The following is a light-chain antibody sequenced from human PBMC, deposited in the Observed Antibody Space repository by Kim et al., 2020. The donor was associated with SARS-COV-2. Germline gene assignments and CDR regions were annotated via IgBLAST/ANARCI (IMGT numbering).Light chain of an antibody. CDR2: DVS. CDR3: SSYTSSSIYV. V-gene: IGLV2-14*01. CDR1: SSDVGGYNY. Sequence: QSALTQPASVSGSPGQSITISCTGTSSDVGGYNYVSWYQQHPGKAPKLMIYDVSKRPSGVSNRFSGSKSGNTASLTISWLQAEDEADYYCSSYTSSSIYVCGPGTKFTAL. J-gene: IGLJ1*01.